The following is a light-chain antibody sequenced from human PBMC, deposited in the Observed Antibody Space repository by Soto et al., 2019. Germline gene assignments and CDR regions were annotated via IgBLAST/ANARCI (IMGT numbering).Light chain of an antibody. J-gene: IGKJ2*01. V-gene: IGKV3-15*01. Sequence: EIVMTQSPATLSVSPGERATLSCRASQSISSNLAWYQQKPSQAPRLLIYSASTRATGIPARFSGSASETAFTLTISSPTSEDVALYYCQQYINWPPTYTFGQGTKLEIK. CDR1: QSISSN. CDR3: QQYINWPPTYT. CDR2: SAS.